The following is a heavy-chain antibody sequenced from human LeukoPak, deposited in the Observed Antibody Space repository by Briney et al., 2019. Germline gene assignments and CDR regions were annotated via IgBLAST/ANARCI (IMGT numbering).Heavy chain of an antibody. CDR1: EFTFSNYA. CDR3: AKGSGINHYHWIDP. J-gene: IGHJ5*02. D-gene: IGHD1-14*01. CDR2: ISGGGGST. V-gene: IGHV3-23*01. Sequence: GGSLRLSCAASEFTFSNYAMNWVRQAPGKGLEWVSGISGGGGSTYYADSVKGRFTISRDNSKNTLYLQMDSLRAEDTALYYCAKGSGINHYHWIDPWGQGTLVTVSP.